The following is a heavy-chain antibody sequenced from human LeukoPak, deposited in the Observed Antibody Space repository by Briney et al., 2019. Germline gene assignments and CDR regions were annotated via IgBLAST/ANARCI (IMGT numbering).Heavy chain of an antibody. CDR3: ARGCSSTSCWLRMDV. D-gene: IGHD2-2*01. CDR1: GGSITNYY. Sequence: PSETLSLTCTVSGGSITNYYCSWIWQPAGKGLEWIRRIYTSGSTSYNPSLKSRVTMSVDTSKNQFSLKLSSVTAADTAVYYCARGCSSTSCWLRMDVWGQGTTVTVSS. J-gene: IGHJ6*02. CDR2: IYTSGST. V-gene: IGHV4-4*07.